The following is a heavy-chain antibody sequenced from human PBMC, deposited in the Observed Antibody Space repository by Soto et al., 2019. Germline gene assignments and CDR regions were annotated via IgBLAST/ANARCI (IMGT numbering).Heavy chain of an antibody. CDR3: ARSSSGWYEVNWFDP. J-gene: IGHJ5*02. V-gene: IGHV4-59*01. CDR2: IYYSGST. D-gene: IGHD6-19*01. Sequence: QVQLQESGPGLVKPSETLSLTCTVSGGSISSYYWSWIRQPPGKGLEWIGYIYYSGSTNYNPSLKSRVTISVDTSKNQFSLKLSSVTAADTPVYYCARSSSGWYEVNWFDPWGQGTLVTVSS. CDR1: GGSISSYY.